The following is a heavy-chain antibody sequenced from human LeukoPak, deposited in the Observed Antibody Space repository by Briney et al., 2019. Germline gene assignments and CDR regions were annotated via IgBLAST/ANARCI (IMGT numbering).Heavy chain of an antibody. J-gene: IGHJ4*02. V-gene: IGHV3-21*01. CDR1: GFTLRSYT. Sequence: GGSLRLSCAASGFTLRSYTMNWVRQAPGKGPEWVSSIGISSNKIYYADSVKGRFIISRDNAKNSVYLQMNSLRAEDTAVYYCAKIPKGGYFDSWGQGTLVTVSS. CDR3: AKIPKGGYFDS. D-gene: IGHD2-2*01. CDR2: IGISSNKI.